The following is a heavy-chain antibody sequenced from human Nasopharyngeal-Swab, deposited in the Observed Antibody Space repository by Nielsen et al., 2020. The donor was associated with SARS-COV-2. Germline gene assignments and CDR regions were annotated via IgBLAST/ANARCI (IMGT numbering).Heavy chain of an antibody. CDR3: ARERYSYGSNWFDP. Sequence: GESLKISCAASGFTFSSYSMNWVRQAPGKGLEWVSSISSSSSYIYYADSVKGRFTISRDNAKNSLYLQMNSLRAEDTAVYYCARERYSYGSNWFDPWGQGTLVTVSS. D-gene: IGHD5-18*01. CDR2: ISSSSSYI. V-gene: IGHV3-21*01. J-gene: IGHJ5*02. CDR1: GFTFSSYS.